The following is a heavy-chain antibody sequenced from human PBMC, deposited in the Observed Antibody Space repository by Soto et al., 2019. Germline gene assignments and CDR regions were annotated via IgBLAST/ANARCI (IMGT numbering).Heavy chain of an antibody. V-gene: IGHV3-33*01. J-gene: IGHJ4*02. CDR1: GFTFSSYG. Sequence: LRLSCAASGFTFSSYGMQWVRQAPGKGLEWLTLIWYDGSYKYYADSVKGRFTISRDNSKSTLYLQMSSLRPEDTAVYYCARDRVEMATIGTPPGHWGQGTPVTVSS. CDR2: IWYDGSYK. D-gene: IGHD5-12*01. CDR3: ARDRVEMATIGTPPGH.